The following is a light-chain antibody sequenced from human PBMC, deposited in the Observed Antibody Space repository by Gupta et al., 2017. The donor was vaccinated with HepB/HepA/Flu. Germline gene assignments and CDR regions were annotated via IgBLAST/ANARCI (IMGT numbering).Light chain of an antibody. CDR1: QTLSSSY. CDR2: GAF. Sequence: ELVLTQSPGTLSLSPGERATLSCRASQTLSSSYLAWYQQKPGQAPRLLIFGAFSRVTGIPDRFSGSGSGTDFTLTIRRLEPEDFAVYYCQYYGSSPLTFGPGTKVDVK. CDR3: QYYGSSPLT. J-gene: IGKJ3*01. V-gene: IGKV3-20*01.